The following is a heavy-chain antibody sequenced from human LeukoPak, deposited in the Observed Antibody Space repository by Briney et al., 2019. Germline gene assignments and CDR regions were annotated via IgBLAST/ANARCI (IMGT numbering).Heavy chain of an antibody. D-gene: IGHD5-18*01. CDR3: ARVDTAMVTFDY. J-gene: IGHJ4*02. V-gene: IGHV1-8*02. Sequence: GASVKVSCKASGYNFSSYHMHWVRQATGQGLEWMGWMNPNSGNTGYAQKFQGRVTMTRNTSISTAYMELSSLRSEDTAVYYCARVDTAMVTFDYWGQGTLVTVSS. CDR2: MNPNSGNT. CDR1: GYNFSSYH.